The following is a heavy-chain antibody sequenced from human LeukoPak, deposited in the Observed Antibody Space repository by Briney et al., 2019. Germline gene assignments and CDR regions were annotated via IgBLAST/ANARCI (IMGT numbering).Heavy chain of an antibody. CDR1: GFTFDDYG. V-gene: IGHV3-20*04. CDR3: ARVGTTVTTRYFDY. D-gene: IGHD4-17*01. Sequence: PGGSLRLSCAASGFTFDDYGMSWVRQAPGKGLEWVSGINWNGGSTGYADSVKGRFTISRDNAKNSLYLQMNSLRAEDTAVYYCARVGTTVTTRYFDYWGQGTLVTVSS. J-gene: IGHJ4*02. CDR2: INWNGGST.